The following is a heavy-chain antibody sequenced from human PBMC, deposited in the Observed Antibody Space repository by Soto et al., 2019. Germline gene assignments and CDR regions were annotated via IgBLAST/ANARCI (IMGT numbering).Heavy chain of an antibody. CDR2: IYSSGST. V-gene: IGHV4-61*01. J-gene: IGHJ4*02. CDR3: ARHPGYYDILTGYTTYYFDY. D-gene: IGHD3-9*01. CDR1: GGSVSSGSYY. Sequence: SETLSLTCTVSGGSVSSGSYYWSWIRQPPGKGLEWIGYIYSSGSTSYNPSLKSRVTISVDTSKNQFSLKLSSVTAADTAVYYCARHPGYYDILTGYTTYYFDYWGQGILVTVSS.